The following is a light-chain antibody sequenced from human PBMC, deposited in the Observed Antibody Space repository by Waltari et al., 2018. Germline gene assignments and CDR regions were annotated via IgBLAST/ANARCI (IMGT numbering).Light chain of an antibody. V-gene: IGKV2-30*02. CDR2: KVS. CDR1: QSLVHSDGNTY. J-gene: IGKJ3*01. CDR3: MQGIHWPFT. Sequence: DVVMARSPLSLPVTLGQPASISCRSGQSLVHSDGNTYLNWFQQRPGQSPRRLIYKVSKRDPGVPDRFSGSGSGTDFTLKITRVEAEDVGVYYCMQGIHWPFTFGPGTKVDIK.